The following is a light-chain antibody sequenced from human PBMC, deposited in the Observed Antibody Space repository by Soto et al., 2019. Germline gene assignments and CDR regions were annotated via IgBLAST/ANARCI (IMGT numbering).Light chain of an antibody. CDR2: DAS. CDR1: QSAISN. J-gene: IGKJ5*01. V-gene: IGKV3-11*01. CDR3: QQRNVWPPVT. Sequence: EMVMTQSPATLSVSPGERVTLSCRASQSAISNLAWYQQKPGQTPRLLIYDASTRATDIPAGFSGSGSGTDFTLTISSLEPEDSAVYYCQQRNVWPPVTFGQGTRLEI.